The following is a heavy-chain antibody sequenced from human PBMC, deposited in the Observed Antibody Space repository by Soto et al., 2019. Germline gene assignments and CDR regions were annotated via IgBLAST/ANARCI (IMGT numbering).Heavy chain of an antibody. D-gene: IGHD4-17*01. Sequence: EVQLLESGGGLVEPGGSLRLSCAASRFTFNSYAMTWVRQAPGKGLEWVSGINGGGVDTYYADSVKGRFTISRDNSKNTLYLQMNSLRGEDTAVYYCAKGLAVTTGFDPWGQGTLVTVSS. CDR3: AKGLAVTTGFDP. CDR1: RFTFNSYA. CDR2: INGGGVDT. J-gene: IGHJ5*02. V-gene: IGHV3-23*01.